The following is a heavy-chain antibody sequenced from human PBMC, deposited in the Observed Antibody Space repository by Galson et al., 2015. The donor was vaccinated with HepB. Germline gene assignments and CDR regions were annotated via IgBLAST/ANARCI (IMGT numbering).Heavy chain of an antibody. V-gene: IGHV1-3*01. CDR1: GYTFADYA. CDR2: INAGNGYT. CDR3: ARTSPYCSSTSCYSHWFDP. Sequence: SVKVSCKASGYTFADYAMHWVRQAPGQRLEWMGWINAGNGYTKYSQKFQGRVTLTRDTSASTAYMELSSLRSEDTAVYYCARTSPYCSSTSCYSHWFDPWGQGTLVTVSS. J-gene: IGHJ5*02. D-gene: IGHD2-2*01.